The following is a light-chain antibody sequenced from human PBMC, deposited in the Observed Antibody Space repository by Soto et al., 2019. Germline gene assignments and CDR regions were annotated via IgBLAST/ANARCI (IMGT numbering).Light chain of an antibody. CDR1: ETVSGSS. Sequence: DIVLTQAPVTLSLSPGERATLSCRASETVSGSSLAWYQQKPGQAPRLLIYGASSRATGIPDRFSGSGSGTDFTLTISSLEPEDFAVYYCQQYNNWPPLTFGQGTKVDI. CDR2: GAS. CDR3: QQYNNWPPLT. J-gene: IGKJ1*01. V-gene: IGKV3-20*01.